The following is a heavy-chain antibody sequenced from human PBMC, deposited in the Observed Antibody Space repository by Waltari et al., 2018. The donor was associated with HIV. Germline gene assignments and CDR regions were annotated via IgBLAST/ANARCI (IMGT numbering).Heavy chain of an antibody. CDR2: IWHDANNQ. CDR3: ARDSPAFSRGTEELDY. CDR1: GFTFSSYA. Sequence: QLVESGGGVVQPGKSLRLSCAASGFTFSSYAMHWVRQAPGKGLEWVAVIWHDANNQYYADSVQGRFTISRDNSKNTLYLQMNSLRAEDTALYYCARDSPAFSRGTEELDYWGQGTLVTVSS. V-gene: IGHV3-33*01. J-gene: IGHJ4*02. D-gene: IGHD2-2*01.